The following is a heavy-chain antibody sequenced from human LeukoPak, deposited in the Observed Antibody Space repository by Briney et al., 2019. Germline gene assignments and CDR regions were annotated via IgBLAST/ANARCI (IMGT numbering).Heavy chain of an antibody. D-gene: IGHD6-19*01. J-gene: IGHJ4*02. CDR3: AKDSQWLVTSGGLDY. V-gene: IGHV3-9*01. CDR2: ISWNSGSI. Sequence: GGSLRLSCAASGFTFDDYATHWVRQAPGKGLEWVSGISWNSGSIGYADSVKGRFTISRDNAKNSLYLQMNSLRAEDTALYYCAKDSQWLVTSGGLDYWGQGTLVTVSS. CDR1: GFTFDDYA.